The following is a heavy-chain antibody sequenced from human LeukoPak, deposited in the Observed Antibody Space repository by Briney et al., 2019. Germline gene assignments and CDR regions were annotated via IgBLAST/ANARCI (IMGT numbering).Heavy chain of an antibody. CDR1: GGSFSGYY. Sequence: PSETLSLTCAVYGGSFSGYYWSWIRQPPGKGLEWIGEINHSGSTNYNPSLKSRVTISVDTSKNQFSLKLSSVTAADTAVYYCASVVGAGNAFDIWGQGTMVTVSS. CDR2: INHSGST. J-gene: IGHJ3*02. CDR3: ASVVGAGNAFDI. V-gene: IGHV4-34*01. D-gene: IGHD2-2*01.